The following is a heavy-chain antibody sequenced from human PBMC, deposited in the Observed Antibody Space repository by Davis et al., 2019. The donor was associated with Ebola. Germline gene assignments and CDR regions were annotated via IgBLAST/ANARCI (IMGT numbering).Heavy chain of an antibody. D-gene: IGHD6-19*01. Sequence: SLKISCAASGFTFDDYAMHWVRQAPGKGLEWVSGISWNSGSIGYADSVKGRFTISRDNAKNSLYLQMNSLRAEDTALYYCAKDYIAVAGTFGFDYWGQGTLVTVSS. V-gene: IGHV3-9*01. J-gene: IGHJ4*02. CDR2: ISWNSGSI. CDR3: AKDYIAVAGTFGFDY. CDR1: GFTFDDYA.